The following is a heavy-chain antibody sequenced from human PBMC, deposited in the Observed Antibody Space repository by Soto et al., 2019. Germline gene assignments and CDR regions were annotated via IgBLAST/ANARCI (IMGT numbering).Heavy chain of an antibody. CDR3: ARDGGRFGEADNWFDP. D-gene: IGHD3-10*01. V-gene: IGHV3-7*01. CDR1: GFTFSSYW. J-gene: IGHJ5*02. Sequence: EVQLVESGGGLVQPGGSLRLSCAASGFTFSSYWMSWVRQAPGKGLEWVANIKQDGSEKYYVDSVKGRFTISRDNAKNSLYLQMNSLRAEDTAVYYCARDGGRFGEADNWFDPWGQGTLVTVSS. CDR2: IKQDGSEK.